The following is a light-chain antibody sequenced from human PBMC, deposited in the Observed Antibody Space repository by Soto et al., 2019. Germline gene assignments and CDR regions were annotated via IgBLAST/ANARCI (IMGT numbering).Light chain of an antibody. J-gene: IGKJ1*01. CDR2: QAS. CDR3: QHYNSYSEA. V-gene: IGKV1-5*03. Sequence: DIQLTQSPSTLSASVGDRVTITCRASRSIINWLAWYQQKPGKAPKLLIYQASTLESGVPSRFSGSGSGTEFTLTISSLQPDDFATYYCQHYNSYSEAFGQGTKVDIK. CDR1: RSIINW.